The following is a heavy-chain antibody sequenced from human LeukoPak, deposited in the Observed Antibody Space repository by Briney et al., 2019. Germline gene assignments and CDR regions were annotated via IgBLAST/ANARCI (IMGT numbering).Heavy chain of an antibody. Sequence: HAGGSLRLSCAASGFTVSSSYAMSWVRQAPGKGLEWVSAISGSGGSTYYADSVKGRFTISRDNSKNTLYLQMNSLRAEDTAVYYCAKEDPPHQDSSGQQDYWGQGTLVTVSS. D-gene: IGHD3-22*01. CDR2: ISGSGGST. CDR3: AKEDPPHQDSSGQQDY. CDR1: GFTVSSSYA. V-gene: IGHV3-23*01. J-gene: IGHJ4*02.